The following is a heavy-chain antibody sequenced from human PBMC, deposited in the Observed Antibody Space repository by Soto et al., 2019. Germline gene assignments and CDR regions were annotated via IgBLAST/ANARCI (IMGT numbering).Heavy chain of an antibody. CDR2: INAGNGNT. V-gene: IGHV1-3*01. Sequence: QVQLVQSGAEVKKPGASVKVSCKASGYTFTSYAMHWVRQAPGQRLEWMGWINAGNGNTKYSQKFQGRVTITRDTSVSTAYMELSSLRSEDTAVYYCARPHDYGDFGDYWGQGTLVTVSS. CDR1: GYTFTSYA. J-gene: IGHJ4*02. CDR3: ARPHDYGDFGDY. D-gene: IGHD4-17*01.